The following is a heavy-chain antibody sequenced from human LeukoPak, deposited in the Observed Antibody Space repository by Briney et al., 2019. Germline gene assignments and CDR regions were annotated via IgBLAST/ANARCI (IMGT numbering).Heavy chain of an antibody. D-gene: IGHD3-22*01. CDR3: ARSSGPEYHFEY. Sequence: GQSLQSSCNGSGYSFGTDWIAWVRQTPGKGREFMGFIYPRDSDARYSPSLQGQVTISADESISTAYLQWSRLKASDTATYYCARSSGPEYHFEYWGQGTLVTVSS. CDR2: IYPRDSDA. V-gene: IGHV5-51*01. CDR1: GYSFGTDW. J-gene: IGHJ4*02.